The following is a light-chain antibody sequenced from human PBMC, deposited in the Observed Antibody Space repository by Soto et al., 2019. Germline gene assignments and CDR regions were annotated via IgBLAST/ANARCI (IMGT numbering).Light chain of an antibody. CDR1: SSDVAGYDY. Sequence: QSVLTQPASVSGSPGQAITISCTGTSSDVAGYDYVSWYQQHPGKAPKLMISEVSNRPSGVSNRFSGSKSGNTASLTIFGLQAEDEADYYCSSYTSSSTYVFGTGTKVTVL. V-gene: IGLV2-14*01. CDR3: SSYTSSSTYV. CDR2: EVS. J-gene: IGLJ1*01.